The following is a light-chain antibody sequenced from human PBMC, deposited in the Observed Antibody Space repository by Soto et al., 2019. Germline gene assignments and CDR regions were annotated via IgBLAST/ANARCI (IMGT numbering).Light chain of an antibody. J-gene: IGLJ1*01. CDR2: EVS. Sequence: QSALTQPASLSGSPGQSITISCTGTSSDVAAYNYVSWYQQYPAKAPRLIIYEVSNRPSGVSNRFSGSKSGNTASLTISGLQAEDEADYYCTSYRSTSTRYVFGTGTKLTVL. CDR1: SSDVAAYNY. V-gene: IGLV2-14*01. CDR3: TSYRSTSTRYV.